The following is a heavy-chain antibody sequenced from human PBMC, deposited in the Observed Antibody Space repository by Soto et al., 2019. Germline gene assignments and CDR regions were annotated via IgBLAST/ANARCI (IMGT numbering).Heavy chain of an antibody. V-gene: IGHV1-18*01. Sequence: QVQLVQSGAEVKKPGASVKVSCKASGYTFTSYGISWVRQAPGQGLERMGWISAYNGNTNYAHKLQGRVTMTTDTSTSTAYMELRSLRSDDTDVYYCARGTQTSRRVGLLWFGETDFDYWGQGPLVTVSS. CDR2: ISAYNGNT. J-gene: IGHJ4*02. D-gene: IGHD3-10*01. CDR3: ARGTQTSRRVGLLWFGETDFDY. CDR1: GYTFTSYG.